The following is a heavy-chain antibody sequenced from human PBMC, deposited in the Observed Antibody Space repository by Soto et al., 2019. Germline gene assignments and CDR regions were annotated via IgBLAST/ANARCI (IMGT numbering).Heavy chain of an antibody. Sequence: GGSLRLSCAASGFTFSSYSMNWVRQAPGKGLEWVSSISSSSSYIYYADSVKGRFTISRDNAKNSLYLQMNSLRAEDTAVYYCAREIRWAGIYSFDYWGQGTLVTSPQ. J-gene: IGHJ4*02. CDR1: GFTFSSYS. CDR3: AREIRWAGIYSFDY. V-gene: IGHV3-21*01. D-gene: IGHD1-26*01. CDR2: ISSSSSYI.